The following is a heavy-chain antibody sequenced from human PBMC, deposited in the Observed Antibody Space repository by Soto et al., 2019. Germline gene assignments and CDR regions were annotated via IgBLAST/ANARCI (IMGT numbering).Heavy chain of an antibody. CDR1: GFTFSRHT. CDR2: ISDDGSNT. Sequence: QVQLVESGGGVVQPGRSLRLSCAASGFTFSRHTMHWVRQAPGKGLEWVAGISDDGSNTYYADSVKGRFTISRDNSKNTLYLQRNSLSSEDTAVHHCAREVYYDFWSGFNPHLYYFDDWGQGTLVTVSS. J-gene: IGHJ4*02. CDR3: AREVYYDFWSGFNPHLYYFDD. D-gene: IGHD3-3*01. V-gene: IGHV3-30-3*01.